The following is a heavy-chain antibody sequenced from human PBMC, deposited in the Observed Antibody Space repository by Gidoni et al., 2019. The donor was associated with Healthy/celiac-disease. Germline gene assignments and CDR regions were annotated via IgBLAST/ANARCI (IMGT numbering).Heavy chain of an antibody. Sequence: QVQLVQSGAEVKKPGASVKVSCKVSGYTLTELSMHWGRQAPGKGLEWMGGFDPEDGETIYEQKFQGRVTMTEDTSTDTAYMERSSLRSEDTAVYDCATQVTVVTAIPVRAFDIWGQGTMVTVSS. CDR3: ATQVTVVTAIPVRAFDI. CDR2: FDPEDGET. J-gene: IGHJ3*02. V-gene: IGHV1-24*01. D-gene: IGHD2-21*02. CDR1: GYTLTELS.